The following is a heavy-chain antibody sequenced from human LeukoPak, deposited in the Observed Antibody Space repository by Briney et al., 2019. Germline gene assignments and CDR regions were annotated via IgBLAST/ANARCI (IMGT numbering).Heavy chain of an antibody. CDR2: FDPEDGEI. D-gene: IGHD3-3*01. CDR3: ATDIAIFGVVIGAFDI. CDR1: GYTLTELS. V-gene: IGHV1-24*01. J-gene: IGHJ3*02. Sequence: ASVKVSCKVSGYTLTELSMHWVRQAPGKGLEWMGGFDPEDGEIVYAQKFQGRVTMTEDTSTDTAYMELSSLRSEDTAVYYCATDIAIFGVVIGAFDIWGQGTMVTVSS.